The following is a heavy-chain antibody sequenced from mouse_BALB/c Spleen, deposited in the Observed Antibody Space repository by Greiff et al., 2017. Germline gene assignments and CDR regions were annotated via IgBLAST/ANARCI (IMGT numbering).Heavy chain of an antibody. CDR1: GFNFKDTY. CDR3: ARIPTEAY. Sequence: EVQLQESGAELVKPGASVKLSCTASGFNFKDTYMHWVQQTPEQGLEWIGRIDPANGTTKNAPKFQGKATITADTSNKTAYLQLSRLTSEDTAVYYCARIPTEAYWGQGTLVTVSA. J-gene: IGHJ3*01. V-gene: IGHV14-3*02. CDR2: IDPANGTT.